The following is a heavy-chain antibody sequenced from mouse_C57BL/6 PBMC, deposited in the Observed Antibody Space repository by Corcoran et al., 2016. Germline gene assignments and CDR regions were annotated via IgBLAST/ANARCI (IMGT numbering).Heavy chain of an antibody. CDR1: DYPFTSYW. D-gene: IGHD4-1*01. V-gene: IGHV1-55*01. CDR3: ARQVRTGYAMYY. Sequence: QIQLQQPGPELVKPGASVKMSCKASDYPFTSYWITWVKKRPGQGLVWLGDIYPGSGSTNYNEKFTGKATLTLDKSSSTAYGQLSSLTSEDSAVYYCARQVRTGYAMYYWGQGTSVTVSS. CDR2: IYPGSGST. J-gene: IGHJ4*01.